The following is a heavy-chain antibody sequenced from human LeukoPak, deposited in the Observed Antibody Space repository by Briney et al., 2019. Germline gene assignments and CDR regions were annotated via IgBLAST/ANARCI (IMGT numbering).Heavy chain of an antibody. D-gene: IGHD6-13*01. J-gene: IGHJ4*02. CDR2: IYPSGST. Sequence: SETLSLTCTVSGGSISSSYWSWIRQPAGRGLEWIGRIYPSGSTNYNPSLKSRVTISLDTSKNQFSLKLSSVTAADTAVYYCARDVLAAPGTFDYWGQGALVTVSS. CDR1: GGSISSSY. V-gene: IGHV4-4*07. CDR3: ARDVLAAPGTFDY.